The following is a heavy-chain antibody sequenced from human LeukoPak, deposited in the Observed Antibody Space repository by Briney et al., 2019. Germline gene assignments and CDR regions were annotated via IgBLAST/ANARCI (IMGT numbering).Heavy chain of an antibody. Sequence: GGSLRLSCAASGFTFSNAWMTWVRQAPGKGLGWVGRIKRKTDGGTTDYAAPVKGRFIISRDDSKNTVYLQMNSLKTEDTAVYYCTTDSRDYVDLWFWGQGTLVTVSS. CDR3: TTDSRDYVDLWF. V-gene: IGHV3-15*01. CDR2: IKRKTDGGTT. D-gene: IGHD4-17*01. J-gene: IGHJ4*02. CDR1: GFTFSNAW.